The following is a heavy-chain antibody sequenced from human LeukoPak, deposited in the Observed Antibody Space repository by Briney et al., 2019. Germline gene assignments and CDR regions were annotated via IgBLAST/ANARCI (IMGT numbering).Heavy chain of an antibody. J-gene: IGHJ3*02. CDR2: IYYSGST. CDR3: ARHRGSYQYAFDI. D-gene: IGHD1-26*01. CDR1: GGSISSYY. Sequence: SETLSLTCTVSGGSISSYYWSWIRQPPGKGLEWIGYIYYSGSTYYNPSLKSRVTISVDTSKNQFSLKLSSVTAADTAVYYCARHRGSYQYAFDIWGQGTMVTVSS. V-gene: IGHV4-59*08.